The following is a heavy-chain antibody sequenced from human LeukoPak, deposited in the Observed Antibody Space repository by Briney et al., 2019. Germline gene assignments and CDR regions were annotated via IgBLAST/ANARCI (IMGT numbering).Heavy chain of an antibody. D-gene: IGHD3-10*01. J-gene: IGHJ6*03. CDR1: GGSISSYY. V-gene: IGHV4-59*01. CDR3: ARACITMVRGAPAYMDV. Sequence: PSETLSLTCTVSGGSISSYYWSWIRQPPGKGLEWIGYIYYSGSTNYNPSLKSRVTISVDTSKNQFSLKLSSVTAADTAVYYCARACITMVRGAPAYMDVWGKGTTVTVSS. CDR2: IYYSGST.